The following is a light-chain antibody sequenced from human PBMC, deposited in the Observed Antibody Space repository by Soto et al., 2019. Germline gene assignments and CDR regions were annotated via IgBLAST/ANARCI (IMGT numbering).Light chain of an antibody. CDR2: NTY. CDR3: ATWDGSLNGVL. J-gene: IGLJ2*01. V-gene: IGLV1-44*01. Sequence: QSVLTQPPSASGTPGQRVTISCSGSSSNIGSHTVNWYQQLPGTAPRLLIYNTYYRPSGVPDRFSGSKSGTSASLAISGLQSEDEAAYYCATWDGSLNGVLFGGGTKVTVL. CDR1: SSNIGSHT.